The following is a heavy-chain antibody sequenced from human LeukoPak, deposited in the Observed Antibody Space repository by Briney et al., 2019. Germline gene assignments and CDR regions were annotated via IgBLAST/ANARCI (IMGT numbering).Heavy chain of an antibody. CDR2: IKEDGSEK. V-gene: IGHV3-7*01. J-gene: IGHJ4*02. Sequence: PGGSLRLSCAASGFTFTTYWMTWVRQAPGKGLEWVANIKEDGSEKYYVDSVKGRFIISRDNVKNSLSLQMNSLRPEDTAVYYCARGDRRFEHWGQGTLVAVSS. CDR1: GFTFTTYW. CDR3: ARGDRRFEH. D-gene: IGHD2-21*01.